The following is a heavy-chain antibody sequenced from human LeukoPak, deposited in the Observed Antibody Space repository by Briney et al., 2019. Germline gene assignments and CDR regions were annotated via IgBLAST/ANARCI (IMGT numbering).Heavy chain of an antibody. CDR1: GVTFRSYA. D-gene: IGHD2-21*01. CDR3: ARDRSQHSSTDY. J-gene: IGHJ4*02. V-gene: IGHV3-30-3*01. Sequence: GKSLRLSCAASGVTFRSYAIHWVRQAPGKGLEWVAFISWDGTIKYYADSVKGRFSISRDNSKNTLSLQMNSLRGEDTAVYYCARDRSQHSSTDYWGQGTLVTVSS. CDR2: ISWDGTIK.